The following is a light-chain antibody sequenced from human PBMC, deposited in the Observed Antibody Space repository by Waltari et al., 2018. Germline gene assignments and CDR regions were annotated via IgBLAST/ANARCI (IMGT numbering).Light chain of an antibody. J-gene: IGKJ2*03. CDR3: QQYDDPLYS. CDR1: QDIYNY. CDR2: DAS. V-gene: IGKV1-33*01. Sequence: DIQMTQSPPSLSASIVDRVTITCQASQDIYNYLNWYQQKPGKAPRLLIYDASNLETGVPSRFSGSGSGTEFTFTITGLQPEDFATYYCQQYDDPLYSFGQGTKVEIK.